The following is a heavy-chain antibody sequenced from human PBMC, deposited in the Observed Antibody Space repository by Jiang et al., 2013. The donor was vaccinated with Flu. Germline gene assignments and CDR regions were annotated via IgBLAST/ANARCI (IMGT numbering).Heavy chain of an antibody. V-gene: IGHV1-69*04. CDR1: GGTFSSYA. D-gene: IGHD3-16*02. CDR2: IIPILGIA. Sequence: SGAEVKKPGSSVKVSCKASGGTFSSYAISWVRQAPGQGLEWMGRIIPILGIANYAQKFQGRVTITADKSTSTAYMELSSLRSEDTAVYYCARVIRLGELSFGYFDLWGRGTLVTVSS. CDR3: ARVIRLGELSFGYFDL. J-gene: IGHJ2*01.